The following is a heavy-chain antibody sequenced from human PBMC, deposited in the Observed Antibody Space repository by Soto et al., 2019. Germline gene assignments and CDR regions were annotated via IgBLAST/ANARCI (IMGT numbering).Heavy chain of an antibody. CDR3: ARPYYYDGSGCPYYFYGMDD. CDR1: GGTFSSYA. V-gene: IGHV1-69*13. D-gene: IGHD3-22*01. J-gene: IGHJ6*02. CDR2: IIPIFGTA. Sequence: VASVKVSCKASGGTFSSYAISWVRQAPGQGLEWMGGIIPIFGTANYAQKFQRRVTITADESTSTAYMELSSLRSEDTAVYYCARPYYYDGSGCPYYFYGMDDWGQGTTVTVSS.